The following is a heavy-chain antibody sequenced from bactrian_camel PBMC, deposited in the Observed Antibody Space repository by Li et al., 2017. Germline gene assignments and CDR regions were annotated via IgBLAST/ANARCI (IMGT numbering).Heavy chain of an antibody. CDR1: GDTASRRC. V-gene: IGHV3S6*01. CDR3: ATGFSAASGVIWDRAAKWNY. D-gene: IGHD2*01. CDR2: QYREDGRST. J-gene: IGHJ4*01. Sequence: HVQLVESGGGSVQAGGSLRLSCVASGDTASRRCMAWFRQIPGKEREGVAGQYREDGRSTFYDDAVKGRFTISQDNAKRTVYLQMNSLNPEDTAMYYCATGFSAASGVIWDRAAKWNYWGQGTQVTVS.